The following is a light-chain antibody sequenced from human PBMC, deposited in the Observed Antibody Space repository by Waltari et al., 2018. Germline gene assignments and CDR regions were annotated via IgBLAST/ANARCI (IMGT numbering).Light chain of an antibody. CDR2: ANT. V-gene: IGLV1-40*01. Sequence: QSVLTQPPSVSGAPGQRVPISCTGSSSNIGAGYDVHWYHQLPGTAPKLLIYANTNRPSGVPDRFSGSKSGTSASLAISGLQAEDEADYYCQSFDSSLTGSDVVFGGGTKLTVL. CDR1: SSNIGAGYD. J-gene: IGLJ2*01. CDR3: QSFDSSLTGSDVV.